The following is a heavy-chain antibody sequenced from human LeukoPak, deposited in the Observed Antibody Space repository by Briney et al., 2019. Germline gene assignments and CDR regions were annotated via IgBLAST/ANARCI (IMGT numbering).Heavy chain of an antibody. V-gene: IGHV3-73*01. D-gene: IGHD3-3*01. CDR1: GFTFSAYA. CDR2: IRSKTNSYAT. CDR3: TTHPDYYDFWSGIDY. J-gene: IGHJ4*02. Sequence: PGGSLRLSCAASGFTFSAYAMSWVRQASGKGLGWVGRIRSKTNSYATAYAASVKGRFTISRDDSKNTAYLQMNSLKTEDTAVYYCTTHPDYYDFWSGIDYWDQGTLVTVSS.